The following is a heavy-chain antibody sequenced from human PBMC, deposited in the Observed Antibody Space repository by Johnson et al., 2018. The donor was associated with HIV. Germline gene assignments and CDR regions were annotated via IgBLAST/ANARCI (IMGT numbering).Heavy chain of an antibody. CDR2: ISYDGSNK. V-gene: IGHV3-30-3*01. J-gene: IGHJ3*02. CDR1: GFTFSHYA. Sequence: VQLVESGGGVVQPGRSLRLSCAASGFTFSHYAMHWVRQAPGKGLEWVTVISYDGSNKYYADSVKGRFTISRDNSKSTLYLQMNSLRAEDTAVYYCAREEGSSPRDAFDIWGQGTMVTVSS. CDR3: AREEGSSPRDAFDI. D-gene: IGHD6-6*01.